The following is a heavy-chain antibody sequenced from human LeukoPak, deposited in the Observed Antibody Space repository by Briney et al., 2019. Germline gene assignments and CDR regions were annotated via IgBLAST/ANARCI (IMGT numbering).Heavy chain of an antibody. CDR2: ISDTGNT. J-gene: IGHJ4*02. V-gene: IGHV3-23*01. D-gene: IGHD3-3*02. Sequence: GGSLRLSCAASGFTLSSYAMSWVRQAPGKGLEWVSAISDTGNTYHADSVKGRFTISRDSSKNTLFLQMNRLRPEDAAVYYCAKAPVTTCKGAFCYPFDYWGLGTLVTVSS. CDR3: AKAPVTTCKGAFCYPFDY. CDR1: GFTLSSYA.